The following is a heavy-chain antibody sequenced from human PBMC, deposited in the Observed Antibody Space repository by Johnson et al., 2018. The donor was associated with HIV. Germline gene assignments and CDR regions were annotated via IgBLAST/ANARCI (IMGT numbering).Heavy chain of an antibody. CDR1: GFTFSIYW. CDR2: ITQDGSEK. D-gene: IGHD7-27*01. J-gene: IGHJ3*02. V-gene: IGHV3-7*01. CDR3: ASDWGSRHAFDI. Sequence: EVQLVESGGGVVQPGRSLRLSCAASGFTFSIYWMTWVRQAPRKGLEWVANITQDGSEKYYVASVKGRFTISRDNAKHSLYLQMNSLSAEDTAVYYCASDWGSRHAFDIWGQGTMVTVSS.